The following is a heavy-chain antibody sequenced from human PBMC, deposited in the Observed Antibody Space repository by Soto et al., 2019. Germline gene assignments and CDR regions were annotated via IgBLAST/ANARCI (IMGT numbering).Heavy chain of an antibody. CDR1: GGSISSSNW. CDR3: ARVSGSYYYGMDV. J-gene: IGHJ6*02. CDR2: IYHSGST. V-gene: IGHV4-4*02. D-gene: IGHD1-26*01. Sequence: QVQLQESGPGLVKPSGTLSLTCAVSGGSISSSNWWSWVRQPPGKGLEWIGEIYHSGSTNYNPSLTSRVTISVDKSKNQFSLKMSSVTAADTAVYYCARVSGSYYYGMDVWGQGTTVTVSS.